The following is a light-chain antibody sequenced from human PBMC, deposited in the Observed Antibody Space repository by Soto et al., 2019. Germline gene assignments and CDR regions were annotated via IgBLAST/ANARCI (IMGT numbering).Light chain of an antibody. V-gene: IGKV1-5*01. CDR3: QHYNSDPWT. J-gene: IGKJ1*01. CDR1: QTIRRW. Sequence: DIERTQSPSTLSASVGDRLTITCRASQTIRRWLAWYQQRPGKAPKVLIYDASTLESGVPARFSGSGSETEFTLTISSLQPEDSATYYCQHYNSDPWTFGQGTKVEIK. CDR2: DAS.